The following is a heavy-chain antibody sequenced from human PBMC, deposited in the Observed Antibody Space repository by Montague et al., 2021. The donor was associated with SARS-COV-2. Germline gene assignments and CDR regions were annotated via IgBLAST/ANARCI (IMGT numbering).Heavy chain of an antibody. D-gene: IGHD2-2*01. Sequence: SETLSLTCTVSGGSVTSGDYYWTWIRQPPGKGLEWIGYIYNTGRTNYNPSLKSRVTISMDTSKNQFSLKVDSVGAADTAVYYCATEMPAYDVFDIWGQGTMVTVSS. CDR3: ATEMPAYDVFDI. CDR2: IYNTGRT. V-gene: IGHV4-61*08. J-gene: IGHJ3*02. CDR1: GGSVTSGDYY.